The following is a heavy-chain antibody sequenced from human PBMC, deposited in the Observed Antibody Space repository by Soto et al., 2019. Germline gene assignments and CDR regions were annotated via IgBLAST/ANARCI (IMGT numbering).Heavy chain of an antibody. Sequence: ASVKVSCKASGGTFSSYAISWVRQAPGQGLEWMGGIIPIFGTANYAQKFQGRVTITADESTSTAYMELSSLRSEDTAVYYCARDYDSINNWFDPWGQGTLVTVSS. CDR2: IIPIFGTA. D-gene: IGHD3-22*01. CDR1: GGTFSSYA. V-gene: IGHV1-69*13. CDR3: ARDYDSINNWFDP. J-gene: IGHJ5*02.